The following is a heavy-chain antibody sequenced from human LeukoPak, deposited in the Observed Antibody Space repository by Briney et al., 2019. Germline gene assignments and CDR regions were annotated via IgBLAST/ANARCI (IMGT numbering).Heavy chain of an antibody. CDR2: IYYRGST. CDR1: GGSIIGYY. J-gene: IGHJ4*02. CDR3: ARHRGCNLNRSFDF. Sequence: SDTLSLTCTVSGGSIIGYYWSWIRQPPGKGLEWIASIYYRGSTNYNPSLKSRVTVSLDTSKNQFSLKLSSVTAADTAVYYCARHRGCNLNRSFDFWGQGTLVTVSS. V-gene: IGHV4-59*08. D-gene: IGHD2/OR15-2a*01.